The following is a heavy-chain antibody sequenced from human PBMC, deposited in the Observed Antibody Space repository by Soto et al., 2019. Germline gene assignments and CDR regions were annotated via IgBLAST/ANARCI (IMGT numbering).Heavy chain of an antibody. CDR2: IYSGGST. CDR1: GFIVSSNY. J-gene: IGHJ5*02. Sequence: EGQLVESGGGVIQPGGSLRLSCAASGFIVSSNYMNWVRPAPGEGLEWVSVIYSGGSTYYADSVKGRLTISRHNSKNTLYLHMNSLRAEDTAVYYCAREVGSRNWFDPWGQGTLLTVAS. V-gene: IGHV3-53*01. CDR3: AREVGSRNWFDP. D-gene: IGHD3-10*01.